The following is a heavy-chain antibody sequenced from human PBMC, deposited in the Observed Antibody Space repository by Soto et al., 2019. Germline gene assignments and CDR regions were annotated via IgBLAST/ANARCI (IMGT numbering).Heavy chain of an antibody. J-gene: IGHJ5*02. D-gene: IGHD3-3*01. V-gene: IGHV4-34*01. Sequence: PSETLSLTCAVYGGSFSGYYWIWIRQPPGKGLEWIGEINHSGSTNYNPSLKSRVTISVDTSKNQFSLKLSSVTAADTAVYYCARGLWAISLNWFDPWGQGTLVTVSS. CDR1: GGSFSGYY. CDR3: ARGLWAISLNWFDP. CDR2: INHSGST.